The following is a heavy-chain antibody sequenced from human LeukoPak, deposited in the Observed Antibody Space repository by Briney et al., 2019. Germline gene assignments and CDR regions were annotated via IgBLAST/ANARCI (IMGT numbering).Heavy chain of an antibody. Sequence: KSSETLSLTCTVSGGSISSSSYYWGWIRQPPGKGLEWIGSIYYSGSTYYNPSLKSRVTISVDTSKNQFSLKLSSVTAADTAVYYCARTGIAAAVFDPWGQGTLVTVSS. CDR1: GGSISSSSYY. D-gene: IGHD6-13*01. V-gene: IGHV4-39*01. CDR3: ARTGIAAAVFDP. CDR2: IYYSGST. J-gene: IGHJ5*02.